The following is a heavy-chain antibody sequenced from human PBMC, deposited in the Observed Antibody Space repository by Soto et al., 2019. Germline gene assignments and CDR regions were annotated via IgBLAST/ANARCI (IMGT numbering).Heavy chain of an antibody. V-gene: IGHV3-53*01. D-gene: IGHD3-10*01. J-gene: IGHJ6*02. CDR3: ARDSVYYGSGSYYPYYYGMDV. Sequence: GGSLRLSCAASGFSVSNNYMNWVRQAPGKGLEWVSLIYSGGTTHYADSVKGRFTISRDNSKNTLYLQMNSLRAEDTAVYYCARDSVYYGSGSYYPYYYGMDVWGQGTTVTVSS. CDR2: IYSGGTT. CDR1: GFSVSNNY.